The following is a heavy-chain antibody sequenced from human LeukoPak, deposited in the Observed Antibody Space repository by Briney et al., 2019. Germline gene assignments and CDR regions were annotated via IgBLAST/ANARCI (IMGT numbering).Heavy chain of an antibody. J-gene: IGHJ4*02. CDR2: IRYDGSSK. V-gene: IGHV3-30*02. Sequence: PGGSLRLSCAASGFTFSSYGMHWVRQAPGKGLEWVAFIRYDGSSKYYADSVKGRFTISRDNSKNTLYLQMNSLRAEDTAVYYCAKDSNWYGDYSHFDYWGQGTLVTVSS. CDR3: AKDSNWYGDYSHFDY. CDR1: GFTFSSYG. D-gene: IGHD4-17*01.